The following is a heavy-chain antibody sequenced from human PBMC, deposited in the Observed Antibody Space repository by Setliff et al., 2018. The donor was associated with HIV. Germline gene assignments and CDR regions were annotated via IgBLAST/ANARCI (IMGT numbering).Heavy chain of an antibody. CDR2: IYYSRTSSYENFFHTGTT. CDR1: GGSISDSH. J-gene: IGHJ4*02. D-gene: IGHD6-13*01. CDR3: ARDPGITAAGTEYFDS. Sequence: SETLSLTCTVSGGSISDSHWSWIRQPPGKGLEWIGYIYYSRTSSYENFFHTGTTKYNPSLERRATISLDRPKIQFSLKLSPVTAADTAIYYCARDPGITAAGTEYFDSWGQGILVTVSS. V-gene: IGHV4-59*01.